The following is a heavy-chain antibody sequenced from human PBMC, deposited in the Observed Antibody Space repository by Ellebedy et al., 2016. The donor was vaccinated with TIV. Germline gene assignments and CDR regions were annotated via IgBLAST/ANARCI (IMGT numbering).Heavy chain of an antibody. J-gene: IGHJ4*02. CDR1: GASISSYY. V-gene: IGHV4-59*01. D-gene: IGHD4-17*01. CDR3: ARIKGRGDYSDY. CDR2: ISNSGST. Sequence: SETLSLXCAVSGASISSYYWSWIRQPPGKGLEWIGYISNSGSTNYNPSLKSRLAISLDTSKNQFYLKVTSVTAADTAVYYCARIKGRGDYSDYWGQGTLVTVSS.